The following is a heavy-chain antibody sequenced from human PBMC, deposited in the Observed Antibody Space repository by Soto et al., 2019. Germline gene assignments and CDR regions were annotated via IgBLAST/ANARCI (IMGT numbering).Heavy chain of an antibody. CDR3: ARGGYGDSDY. J-gene: IGHJ4*02. CDR2: INHSGST. V-gene: IGHV4-34*01. D-gene: IGHD4-17*01. CDR1: GRSFSGYY. Sequence: PSETLSLTCAVYGRSFSGYYWSWIRQPPGKGLEWIGEINHSGSTNYNPSLKSRVTISVDTSKNQFSLKLSSVTAADTAVYYCARGGYGDSDYWGQGTLVTVSS.